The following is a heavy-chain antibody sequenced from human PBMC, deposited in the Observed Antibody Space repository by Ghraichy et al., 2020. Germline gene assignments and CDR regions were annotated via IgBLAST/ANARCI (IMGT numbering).Heavy chain of an antibody. Sequence: LSLNCAASGFTFTTYWMHWVRQAPGKGLVWVSRISGDGSSTAYADSVKGRFTISRDNAKNTLYLQMTSLRADDTAVYYCARGGLHSSFDYWGQGALVTVSS. CDR3: ARGGLHSSFDY. D-gene: IGHD4-11*01. CDR2: ISGDGSST. V-gene: IGHV3-74*01. CDR1: GFTFTTYW. J-gene: IGHJ4*02.